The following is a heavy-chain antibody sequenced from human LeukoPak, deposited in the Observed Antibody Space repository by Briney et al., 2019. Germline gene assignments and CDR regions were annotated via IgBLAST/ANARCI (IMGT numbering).Heavy chain of an antibody. CDR2: IRGGGGVT. CDR1: GFTFDNYA. D-gene: IGHD3-10*01. V-gene: IGHV3-23*01. CDR3: AKCSASYYNDAFDT. J-gene: IGHJ3*02. Sequence: PGGSLRLSCAASGFTFDNYAMNWVRQAPGKGLEWVSYIRGGGGVTRYSDSVKDRFTISTDNSKNTLYLQMNSLRAEDTAIYYCAKCSASYYNDAFDTWGRGTMVTVSS.